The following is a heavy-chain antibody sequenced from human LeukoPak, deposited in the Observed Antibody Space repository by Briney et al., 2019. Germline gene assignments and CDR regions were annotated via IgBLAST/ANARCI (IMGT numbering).Heavy chain of an antibody. J-gene: IGHJ4*02. V-gene: IGHV4-34*01. CDR1: GGSFSGYY. Sequence: SETLSLTCAIYGGSFSGYYWSWIRQPPGKGLEWIGEINHSGSTNYNPSLKSRVTISVDTSKNQFSLKLSSVTAADTAVYYCARMIRLAAAAHFDYWGQGTLVTVSS. CDR2: INHSGST. CDR3: ARMIRLAAAAHFDY. D-gene: IGHD6-13*01.